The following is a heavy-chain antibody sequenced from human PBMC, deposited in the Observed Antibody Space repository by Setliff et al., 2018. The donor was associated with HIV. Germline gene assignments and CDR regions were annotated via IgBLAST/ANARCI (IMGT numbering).Heavy chain of an antibody. V-gene: IGHV4-59*08. Sequence: SETLSLTCTVSDASISSHYWSWIRQPPGKGLEWIAYIYYSGSTSYNPSLKSRVTISVDTSKNQFSLRLSSVTAADTAVYYCARHGAYYEFLTYYYPRHSFDYWGLGTLVTVSS. D-gene: IGHD3-9*01. CDR2: IYYSGST. J-gene: IGHJ4*01. CDR1: DASISSHY. CDR3: ARHGAYYEFLTYYYPRHSFDY.